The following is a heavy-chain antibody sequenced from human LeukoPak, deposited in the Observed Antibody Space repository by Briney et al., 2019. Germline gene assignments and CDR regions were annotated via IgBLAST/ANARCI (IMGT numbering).Heavy chain of an antibody. CDR2: IRSKANSYAT. J-gene: IGHJ4*02. CDR3: TRISGMHHY. Sequence: GGSLRLSCAASGFTFSSYGMHWVRQASVKALEWVGRIRSKANSYATAYAASVKGRFTISRDDSKNTAYLQMNSLKTEDTAVYYCTRISGMHHYWGQGTLVTVSS. V-gene: IGHV3-73*01. CDR1: GFTFSSYG.